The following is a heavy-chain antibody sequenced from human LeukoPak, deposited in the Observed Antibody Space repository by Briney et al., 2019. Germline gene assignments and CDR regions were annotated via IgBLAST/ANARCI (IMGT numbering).Heavy chain of an antibody. CDR1: GFIFSSYW. D-gene: IGHD3-10*01. CDR2: MKPDGSDK. CDR3: TTLLLWFGEFPEY. J-gene: IGHJ4*02. V-gene: IGHV3-7*03. Sequence: GGSLRLSCAASGFIFSSYWVIWVRQAPGKGLEWVASMKPDGSDKYYVDSVKGRFTISRDNAKNSLYLQMNSLRAEDTAVYYCTTLLLWFGEFPEYWGQGTLVTVSS.